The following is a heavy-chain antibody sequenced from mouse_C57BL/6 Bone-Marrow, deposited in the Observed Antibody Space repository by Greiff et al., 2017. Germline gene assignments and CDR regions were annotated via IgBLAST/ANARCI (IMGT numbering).Heavy chain of an antibody. D-gene: IGHD1-1*01. CDR3: AGDYGSRYWYCDV. CDR2: IYPRDGST. V-gene: IGHV1-85*01. J-gene: IGHJ1*03. Sequence: QVQLQQPGPELVKPGASVKLSCKASGYTFTSYDINWVKQRPGQGLEWIGWIYPRDGSTKYNEKFKGTATLTVDTSSSTAYMELHSLTSEDSAVYFWAGDYGSRYWYCDVWGTGTTVTVSS. CDR1: GYTFTSYD.